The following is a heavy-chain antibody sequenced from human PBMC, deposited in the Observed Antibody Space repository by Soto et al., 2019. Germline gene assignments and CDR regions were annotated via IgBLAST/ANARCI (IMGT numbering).Heavy chain of an antibody. D-gene: IGHD7-27*01. Sequence: QLQLQESGPGLVKPSETLSLTCTVSGGSISSSSYYWGWIRQPPGKGLAWIGSIYYSGSTYYNPSLKSRVTISVDTSKNQFSLKLSSVTAADTAVYYCASLTSNIPGYWGQGTLVTVSS. CDR2: IYYSGST. CDR1: GGSISSSSYY. CDR3: ASLTSNIPGY. V-gene: IGHV4-39*01. J-gene: IGHJ4*02.